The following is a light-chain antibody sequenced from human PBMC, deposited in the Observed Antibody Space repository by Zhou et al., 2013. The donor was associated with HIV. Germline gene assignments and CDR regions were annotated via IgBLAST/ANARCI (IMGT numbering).Light chain of an antibody. Sequence: DIQMTQSPSTLSASVGDRVTITCRASQSISSWVAWYQQKPGKAPKLLIHAASSPQSGVPSRFSGSGYGTVFALTISSLQTEDIATYYCQESYIARTFGPGTKVEMK. CDR3: QESYIART. J-gene: IGKJ3*01. V-gene: IGKV1-39*01. CDR2: AAS. CDR1: QSISSW.